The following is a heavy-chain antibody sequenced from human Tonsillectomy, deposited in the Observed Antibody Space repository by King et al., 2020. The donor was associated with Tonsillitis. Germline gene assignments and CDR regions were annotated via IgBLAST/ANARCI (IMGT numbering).Heavy chain of an antibody. CDR2: IYSGGSST. V-gene: IGHV3-23*03. J-gene: IGHJ2*01. Sequence: VQLVESGGGLVQPGGSLRLSCAASGFTFSSYAMSWVRQAPGKGLEWVSVIYSGGSSTYYADPVRRRFTISRDNPKKTLYLQMNSMRAEDTAVYYCAKEGLGRWYFGLWGRGGLVTVSS. CDR1: GFTFSSYA. CDR3: AKEGLGRWYFGL. D-gene: IGHD6-19*01.